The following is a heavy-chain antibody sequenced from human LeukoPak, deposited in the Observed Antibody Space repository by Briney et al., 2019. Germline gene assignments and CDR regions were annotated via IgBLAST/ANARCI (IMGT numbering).Heavy chain of an antibody. J-gene: IGHJ3*02. D-gene: IGHD2-15*01. CDR2: IYASGST. Sequence: SETLSLTCTVSGGSISSYYWSWIRQPAGKGLEWIGRIYASGSTNYNPSLKSRVTISVDTSKNQFSLKLSSVTAADTAVYYCARGKDVVDAFDIWGQGTMVTVSS. CDR1: GGSISSYY. CDR3: ARGKDVVDAFDI. V-gene: IGHV4-4*07.